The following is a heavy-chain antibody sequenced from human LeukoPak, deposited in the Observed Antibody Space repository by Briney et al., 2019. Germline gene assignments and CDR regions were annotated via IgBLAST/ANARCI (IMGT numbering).Heavy chain of an antibody. CDR1: GFTFSSYG. D-gene: IGHD3-10*01. CDR2: IWYDGSNK. CDR3: ARFYYGSGGVYYYYYGMDV. J-gene: IGHJ6*02. V-gene: IGHV3-33*01. Sequence: GGSLRLSCAASGFTFSSYGTHWVRQAPGKGLEWVAVIWYDGSNKYYADSVKGRFTISRDNSKNTLYLQMNSLRAEDTAVYYCARFYYGSGGVYYYYYGMDVWGQGTTVTVSS.